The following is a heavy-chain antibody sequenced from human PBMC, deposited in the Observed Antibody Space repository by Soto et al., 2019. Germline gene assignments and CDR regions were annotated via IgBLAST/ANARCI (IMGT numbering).Heavy chain of an antibody. D-gene: IGHD5-18*01. V-gene: IGHV3-33*01. Sequence: GGSLRLSCAASGFTFSSYGMHWVRQAPGKGLEWVAVIWYDGSNKYYADSVKGRFTISRDNSKNTLYLQMNSLRAEDTAVYYCARGGYSYYYGMDVWGQGTTVTVSS. J-gene: IGHJ6*02. CDR2: IWYDGSNK. CDR3: ARGGYSYYYGMDV. CDR1: GFTFSSYG.